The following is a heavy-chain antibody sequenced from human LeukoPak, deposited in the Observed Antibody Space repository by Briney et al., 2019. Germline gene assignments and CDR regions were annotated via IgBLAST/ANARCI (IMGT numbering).Heavy chain of an antibody. CDR2: IYPGDSDT. CDR3: ARVYCSGGSCYTIQNWFDP. V-gene: IGHV5-51*01. CDR1: GYSFTGYW. J-gene: IGHJ5*02. D-gene: IGHD2-15*01. Sequence: PGESLKISCKGSGYSFTGYWIGWVRQMPGKGLEWMGIIYPGDSDTRYSPSFQGQVTISADKSISTAYLQWSSLKASDTAMYYCARVYCSGGSCYTIQNWFDPWGQGTLVTVSS.